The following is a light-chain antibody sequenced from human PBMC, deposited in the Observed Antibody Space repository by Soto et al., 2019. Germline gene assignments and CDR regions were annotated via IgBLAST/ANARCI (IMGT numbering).Light chain of an antibody. J-gene: IGKJ4*01. CDR1: QGIGSW. Sequence: DIQMTQSPSSVSASVGDRVTITCRASQGIGSWVAWYQQKPGNAPKLVIYGASSLQSGVPSRFSGSGSGTDFTLTITSLQPEDVATYYCQRADSFPVSFGGGTKVEIK. CDR3: QRADSFPVS. CDR2: GAS. V-gene: IGKV1D-12*01.